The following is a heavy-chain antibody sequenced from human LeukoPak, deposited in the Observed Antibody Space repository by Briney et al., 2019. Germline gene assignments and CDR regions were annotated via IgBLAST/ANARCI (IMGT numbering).Heavy chain of an antibody. V-gene: IGHV3-7*03. J-gene: IGHJ4*02. CDR3: ARGSGSTSAFFDY. CDR1: GFTFSSYW. Sequence: GGSLRLSCAASGFTFSSYWMSWVRQAPGKGLEWVANIKQDGSEKYYVDSVKGRFTISRDNAKNSLYLQMNSLRAEDTAVYYCARGSGSTSAFFDYWGQGTLVTVSS. CDR2: IKQDGSEK. D-gene: IGHD3-10*01.